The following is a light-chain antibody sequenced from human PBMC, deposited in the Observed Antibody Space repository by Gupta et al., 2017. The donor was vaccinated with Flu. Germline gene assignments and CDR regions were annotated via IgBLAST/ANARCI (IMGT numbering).Light chain of an antibody. CDR1: SSNIGAGFD. Sequence: SSNIGAGFDVHWYQQLPGTAPKLLLYDNANRPSGVPDRFSGSKSGTSASLAITGLQPEDEADYYCQTYDSSLIGWVFGGGTKLTVL. J-gene: IGLJ3*02. CDR3: QTYDSSLIGWV. CDR2: DNA. V-gene: IGLV1-40*01.